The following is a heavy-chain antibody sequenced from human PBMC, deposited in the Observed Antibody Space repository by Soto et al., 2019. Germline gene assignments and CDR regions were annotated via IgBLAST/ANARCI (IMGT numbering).Heavy chain of an antibody. J-gene: IGHJ4*02. Sequence: AGGSLRLSCAASGFTFSSYAMSWVRQAPGKGLEWVSAISGSGGSTYYADSVKGRFTISRDNSKNTLYLQMNSLRAEDTAVYYCAKTRITGTTSEYYFDYWGQGTLVTVSS. CDR2: ISGSGGST. CDR3: AKTRITGTTSEYYFDY. D-gene: IGHD1-7*01. CDR1: GFTFSSYA. V-gene: IGHV3-23*01.